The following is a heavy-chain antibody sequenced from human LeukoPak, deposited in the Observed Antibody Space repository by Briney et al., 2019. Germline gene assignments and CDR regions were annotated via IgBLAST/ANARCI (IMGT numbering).Heavy chain of an antibody. CDR3: ARFSSGYYASLDY. CDR2: INHSGST. CDR1: GGSFSGYY. J-gene: IGHJ4*02. Sequence: PSETLSLTCAVYGGSFSGYYWSWIRQPPGKGLEWIGEINHSGSTNYKPSLKRRVTISVDTSKNQFSLKLSSVTAADTAVYYCARFSSGYYASLDYWGQGTLVTVSS. D-gene: IGHD3-22*01. V-gene: IGHV4-34*01.